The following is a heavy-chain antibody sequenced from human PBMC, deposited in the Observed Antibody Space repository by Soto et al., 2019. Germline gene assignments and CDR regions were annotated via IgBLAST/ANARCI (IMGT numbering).Heavy chain of an antibody. CDR2: TYYRSKWYN. D-gene: IGHD1-26*01. V-gene: IGHV6-1*01. J-gene: IGHJ4*02. CDR1: GDSVSSNSAA. CDR3: PRGEQYSGRIFDY. Sequence: QVQLQQSGPGLVKPSQTLSVTCGISGDSVSSNSAAWNWLRQSPSRGLDWLGRTYYRSKWYNDYAVSVESRRAINPDTSKNHFSLQLKFVTPEDTAVYFCPRGEQYSGRIFDYWCQGTLVPVSS.